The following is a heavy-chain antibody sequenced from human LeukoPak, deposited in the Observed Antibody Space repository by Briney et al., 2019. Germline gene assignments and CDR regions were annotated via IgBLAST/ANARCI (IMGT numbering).Heavy chain of an antibody. CDR1: GGTFSSYA. Sequence: SVKVSCKASGGTFSSYAISWVRQAPGQGLEWMGGIIPIFGTANYAQKFQGRVTITADESTSTAYMELSSLRSEDTAVYYCARAYYYGSGSHDWGQGTLVTVSS. J-gene: IGHJ4*02. D-gene: IGHD3-10*01. CDR3: ARAYYYGSGSHD. CDR2: IIPIFGTA. V-gene: IGHV1-69*13.